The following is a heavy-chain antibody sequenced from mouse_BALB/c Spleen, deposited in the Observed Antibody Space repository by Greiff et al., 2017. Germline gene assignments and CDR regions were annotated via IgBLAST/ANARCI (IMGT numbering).Heavy chain of an antibody. J-gene: IGHJ3*01. Sequence: EVQLQQSGTVLARPGASVKMSCKASGYTFTSYWMHWVKQRPGQGLEWIGAIYPGNSDTSYNQKFKGKAKLTAVTSTSTAYMELSSLTNEDSAVYYCTRREDYDYDGFAYWGQGTLVTVSA. CDR2: IYPGNSDT. D-gene: IGHD2-4*01. CDR3: TRREDYDYDGFAY. V-gene: IGHV1-5*01. CDR1: GYTFTSYW.